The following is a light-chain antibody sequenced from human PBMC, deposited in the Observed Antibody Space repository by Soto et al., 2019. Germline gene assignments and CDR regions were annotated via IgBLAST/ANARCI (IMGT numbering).Light chain of an antibody. J-gene: IGKJ1*01. V-gene: IGKV3-11*01. CDR2: DAS. CDR1: QSVSNNY. CDR3: QQRSNWPRT. Sequence: EIVLTQSPGTLSLSPGERATLSCRASQSVSNNYLAWYQQKPGQAPRLLIYDASNRATGIPARFSGSGSETDFTLTISSLEPEDFAVYYCQQRSNWPRTFGQGTKVDIK.